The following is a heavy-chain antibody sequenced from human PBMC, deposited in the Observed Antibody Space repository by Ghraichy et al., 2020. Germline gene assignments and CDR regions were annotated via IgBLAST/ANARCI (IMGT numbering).Heavy chain of an antibody. J-gene: IGHJ4*02. V-gene: IGHV3-23*01. CDR3: AKGFTYFDY. CDR2: ISGGSDNI. D-gene: IGHD3-10*01. CDR1: GFIFNNYA. Sequence: GSLNISCAASGFIFNNYAMSWVRQAPGKGLEWVSAISGGSDNIYYGDSVKGRFTISRDNSKNTLFLQMSSLRAEDTAVYYCAKGFTYFDYWGQGNLVTVSS.